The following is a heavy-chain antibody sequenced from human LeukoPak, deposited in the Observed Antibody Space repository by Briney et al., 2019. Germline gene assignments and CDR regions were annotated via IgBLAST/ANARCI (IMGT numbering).Heavy chain of an antibody. J-gene: IGHJ4*02. CDR1: GYSFTDYW. CDR2: TYPGDSDT. CDR3: ARPVEMATITSLNW. V-gene: IGHV5-51*01. Sequence: KRGESLKISCKASGYSFTDYWIAWVRQMPGKGLEWMGITYPGDSDTRYSPPFQGQVTISADKYINTAYLQWSSLRASDTAIYYCARPVEMATITSLNWWGQGTLVTVSS. D-gene: IGHD5-24*01.